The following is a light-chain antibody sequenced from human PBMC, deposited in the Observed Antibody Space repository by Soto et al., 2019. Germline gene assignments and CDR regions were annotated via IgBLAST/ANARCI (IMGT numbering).Light chain of an antibody. CDR2: GAS. V-gene: IGKV3-15*01. CDR3: QQYDNWPWT. J-gene: IGKJ1*01. Sequence: EIVMTQSPATLSVSPGERATLSCRASQSVSINLAWYQQKPGQAPRLLIHGASTRAPGFPARFSGSGSGTDFTLTISSLQSEDFAVYYCQQYDNWPWTFGQGTKVDI. CDR1: QSVSIN.